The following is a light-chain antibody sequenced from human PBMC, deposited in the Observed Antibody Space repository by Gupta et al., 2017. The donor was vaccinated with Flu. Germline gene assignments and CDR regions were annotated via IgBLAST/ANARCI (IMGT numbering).Light chain of an antibody. V-gene: IGLV2-14*03. CDR2: DVT. CDR1: SSEVGDYEY. J-gene: IGLJ2*01. CDR3: NSYTGTTTI. Sequence: QSALTQPASVSGSPGQSITISCTATSSEVGDYEYVSWYQQHPGKAPILMIYDVTNRPSGVSDRFSGSKSETTATLTISGLQAEDEAEYFCNSYTGTTTIFGGGTKLTVL.